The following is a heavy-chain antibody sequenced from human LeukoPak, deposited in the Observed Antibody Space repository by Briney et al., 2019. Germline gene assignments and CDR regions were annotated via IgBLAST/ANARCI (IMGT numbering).Heavy chain of an antibody. D-gene: IGHD1-26*01. J-gene: IGHJ5*02. V-gene: IGHV3-73*01. CDR2: IRSKANNYAT. Sequence: PGKSLRLSCAASGFTFSTYAMHWVRQASGKGLEWVGRIRSKANNYATAYAASVKGRFTISRDDSKNTAYLQMNSLKTEDTAVYYCAGGRDYRFDPWGQGTLVTVSS. CDR3: AGGRDYRFDP. CDR1: GFTFSTYA.